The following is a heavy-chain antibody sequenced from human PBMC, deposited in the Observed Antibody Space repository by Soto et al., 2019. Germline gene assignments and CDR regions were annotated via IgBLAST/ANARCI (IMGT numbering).Heavy chain of an antibody. D-gene: IGHD3-22*01. CDR2: INPSGGST. CDR3: ARETPRGYYDSSRYPTYAFHI. CDR1: GDTFTSYY. V-gene: IGHV1-46*01. Sequence: ASVKVSCKACGDTFTSYYMHWVRQAPGQGLEWMGIINPSGGSTSYAQKFQGRVTMTRDTSTSTVYMELSSLRSEDTAVYYCARETPRGYYDSSRYPTYAFHIWGQATIVT. J-gene: IGHJ3*02.